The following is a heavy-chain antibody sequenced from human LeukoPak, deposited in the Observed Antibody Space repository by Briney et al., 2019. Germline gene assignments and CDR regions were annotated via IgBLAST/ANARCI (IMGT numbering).Heavy chain of an antibody. CDR1: GFTFSSYW. D-gene: IGHD3-16*01. V-gene: IGHV3-74*01. Sequence: TGGSLRLSCAASGFTFSSYWMNWVRQAPGKGLVWVSRIASDGSSTTYADSAKGRFSISRDNFKNTLYLQMNSLRAEDTALYYCARRLWHRNDCWGQGTLVTVSS. CDR2: IASDGSST. CDR3: ARRLWHRNDC. J-gene: IGHJ4*02.